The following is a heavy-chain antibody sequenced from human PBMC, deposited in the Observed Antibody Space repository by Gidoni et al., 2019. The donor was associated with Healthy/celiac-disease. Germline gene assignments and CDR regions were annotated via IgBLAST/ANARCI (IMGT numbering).Heavy chain of an antibody. Sequence: QLQLQESGPGLVKPSETLSLTCTVSGGSISSSSYYWGWIRQPPGKGLEWIGSIYYSGSTYYNPSLKSRVTISVDTSKNQFSLKLSSVTAADTAVYYCARQGVWNVQAGFDYWGQGTLVTVSS. CDR2: IYYSGST. D-gene: IGHD1-1*01. V-gene: IGHV4-39*01. CDR1: GGSISSSSYY. J-gene: IGHJ4*02. CDR3: ARQGVWNVQAGFDY.